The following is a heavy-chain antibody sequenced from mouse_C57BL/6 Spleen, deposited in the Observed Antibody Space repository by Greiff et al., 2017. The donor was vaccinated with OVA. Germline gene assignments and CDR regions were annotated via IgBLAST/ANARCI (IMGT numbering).Heavy chain of an antibody. Sequence: QVHVKQSGAELVKPGASVKMSCKASGYTFTSYWITWVKQRPGQGLEWIGDIYPGSGSTNYNEKFKSKATLTVDTSSSTAYMQLSSLTSEDSAVYYCARSGYYGSSYDAMDYWGQGTSVTVSS. CDR2: IYPGSGST. CDR3: ARSGYYGSSYDAMDY. CDR1: GYTFTSYW. D-gene: IGHD1-1*01. V-gene: IGHV1-55*01. J-gene: IGHJ4*01.